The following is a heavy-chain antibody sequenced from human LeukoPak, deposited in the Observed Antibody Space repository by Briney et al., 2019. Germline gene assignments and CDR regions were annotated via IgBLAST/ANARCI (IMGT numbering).Heavy chain of an antibody. CDR3: ARGGGGSSTVTTYWFDP. D-gene: IGHD4-17*01. Sequence: SETLSLTCTVSGGSISGADYYWSWIRQPPGKGLEWIGYVYYSGNTYYSPSLESRLTISVDTSKNQFSLKLNSATAADTAVYYCARGGGGSSTVTTYWFDPWGQGALVTVSS. CDR2: VYYSGNT. V-gene: IGHV4-30-4*01. J-gene: IGHJ5*02. CDR1: GGSISGADYY.